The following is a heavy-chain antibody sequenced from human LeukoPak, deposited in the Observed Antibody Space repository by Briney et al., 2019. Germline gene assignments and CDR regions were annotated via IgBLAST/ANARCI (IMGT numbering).Heavy chain of an antibody. J-gene: IGHJ6*01. V-gene: IGHV3-23*01. D-gene: IGHD2-21*01. CDR2: ISATGGSNT. CDR3: AKGGEGLPYYYYYYGMDV. Sequence: PGGSLRLSCAASGFAFNNYGMAWVRQAPGKGLEWVSGISATGGSNTYYADSVEGRFTISRDNSKNTLYLQMNSLRAEDTAVYYCAKGGEGLPYYYYYYGMDVWGQGTTVTVSS. CDR1: GFAFNNYG.